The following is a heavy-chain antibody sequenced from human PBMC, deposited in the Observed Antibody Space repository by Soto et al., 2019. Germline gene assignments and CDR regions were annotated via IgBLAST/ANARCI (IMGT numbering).Heavy chain of an antibody. V-gene: IGHV4-34*01. Sequence: SETLSLTCAVYGGSFSGHYWSWIRQPPGKGLEWIGEINHSGSTNYNPSLKSRVTISVDTSKNQFSLKLSSVTAADTAVYYCARGQRNTAMLLSQYYYNALDVWGQGTTVTVSS. D-gene: IGHD5-18*01. CDR1: GGSFSGHY. CDR2: INHSGST. CDR3: ARGQRNTAMLLSQYYYNALDV. J-gene: IGHJ6*02.